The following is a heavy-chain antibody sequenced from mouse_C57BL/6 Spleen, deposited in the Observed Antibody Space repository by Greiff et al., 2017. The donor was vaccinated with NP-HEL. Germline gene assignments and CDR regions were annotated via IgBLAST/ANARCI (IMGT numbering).Heavy chain of an antibody. CDR3: STVVATGDFDY. D-gene: IGHD1-1*01. V-gene: IGHV14-1*01. J-gene: IGHJ2*01. CDR1: GFNIKDYY. Sequence: EVQLQQSAAELVRPGASVKLSCTASGFNIKDYYMHWVKQRPEQGLEWIGRIDPEDGDTEYAPKFQGKATMTAETSSNTAYLQLSSLTSEDTAVYYCSTVVATGDFDYWGQGTTLTVSS. CDR2: IDPEDGDT.